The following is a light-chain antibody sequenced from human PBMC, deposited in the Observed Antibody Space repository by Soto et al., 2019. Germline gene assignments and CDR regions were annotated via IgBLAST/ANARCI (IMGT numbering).Light chain of an antibody. V-gene: IGLV1-40*01. J-gene: IGLJ3*02. Sequence: QPVLTQPPSVSGAPGQRGTISCTGSSSNIGAGYDVHWYQQLPGTAPKLLIYGDSNRPSGVPDRFSGSKSGTSASLAITGLQAEDEADYYRQSYDSSLSGWVFGGGTQLTVL. CDR1: SSNIGAGYD. CDR2: GDS. CDR3: QSYDSSLSGWV.